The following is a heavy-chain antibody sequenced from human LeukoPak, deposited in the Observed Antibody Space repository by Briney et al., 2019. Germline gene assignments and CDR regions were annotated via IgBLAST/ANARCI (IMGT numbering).Heavy chain of an antibody. CDR1: GYTFTSYD. J-gene: IGHJ4*02. D-gene: IGHD6-13*01. V-gene: IGHV1-8*01. Sequence: ASVKVSCKASGYTFTSYDISWVRQATGHGLEGMGWMNPNSGKTGYAQKFQSRVTMTRNTSISTAYMELSSLRSEDTAVYYCARGHQAAAGTIDYWGQGTLVTVSS. CDR2: MNPNSGKT. CDR3: ARGHQAAAGTIDY.